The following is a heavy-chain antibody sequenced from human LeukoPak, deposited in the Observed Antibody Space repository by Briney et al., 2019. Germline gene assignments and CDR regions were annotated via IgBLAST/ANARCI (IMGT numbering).Heavy chain of an antibody. J-gene: IGHJ4*02. D-gene: IGHD4-17*01. CDR3: TRRKDYGDYFDY. CDR1: GYTFIGYY. Sequence: ASVKVSCKASGYTFIGYYMHWVRQAPGQWLEWMGRINPNSGGTNYAQKFQGRVTMTRDTSISTAYMELSRLRSDDTAVYYCTRRKDYGDYFDYWGQGTLVTVSS. CDR2: INPNSGGT. V-gene: IGHV1-2*06.